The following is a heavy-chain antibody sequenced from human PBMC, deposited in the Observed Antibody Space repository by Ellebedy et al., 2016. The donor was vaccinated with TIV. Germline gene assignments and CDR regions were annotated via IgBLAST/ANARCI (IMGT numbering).Heavy chain of an antibody. CDR2: VYYSGST. CDR3: ARAVAVAGTFSFDP. D-gene: IGHD6-19*01. J-gene: IGHJ5*02. Sequence: SETLSLTCTVSGGSISYYYWSWIRQPPGKGLEWIGYVYYSGSTSYNPSLKSRVTISVAPSKNQFSLTLRSVTAADPAVYYCARAVAVAGTFSFDPWGQGTLVTVSS. CDR1: GGSISYYY. V-gene: IGHV4-59*01.